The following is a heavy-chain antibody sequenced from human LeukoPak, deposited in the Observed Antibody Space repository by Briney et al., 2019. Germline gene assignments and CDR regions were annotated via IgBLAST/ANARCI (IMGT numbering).Heavy chain of an antibody. Sequence: ASVKVSCKASGYTFTSYGISWVRQAPGQGLEWMGWISAYNGNTNYAQKLQGRVTMTTDTSTSTAYMELRSLRSDDTAVYYCARVGRSCSSTSCYYYYYYYMDVWGKGTTVTVSS. CDR3: ARVGRSCSSTSCYYYYYYYMDV. D-gene: IGHD2-2*01. CDR2: ISAYNGNT. V-gene: IGHV1-18*01. J-gene: IGHJ6*03. CDR1: GYTFTSYG.